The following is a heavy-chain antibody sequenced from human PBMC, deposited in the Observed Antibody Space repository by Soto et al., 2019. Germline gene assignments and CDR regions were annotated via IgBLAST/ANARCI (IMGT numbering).Heavy chain of an antibody. CDR1: GGSISSYY. J-gene: IGHJ6*02. V-gene: IGHV4-59*01. CDR2: IYYSGST. CDR3: ARAPYSSSWTGDYYYGMDV. D-gene: IGHD6-13*01. Sequence: SETLSLTCTVSGGSISSYYWSWIRQPPGKGLEWIGYIYYSGSTNYNPSLKSRVTISVDTSKNQFSLKLSSVTAADTALYYCARAPYSSSWTGDYYYGMDVWGQGTTVTVSS.